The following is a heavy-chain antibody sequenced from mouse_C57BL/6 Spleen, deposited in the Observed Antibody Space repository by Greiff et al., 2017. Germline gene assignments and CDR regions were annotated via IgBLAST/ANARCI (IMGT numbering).Heavy chain of an antibody. V-gene: IGHV5-2*01. CDR2: INSDGGST. D-gene: IGHD3-2*02. CDR1: EYEFPSHD. CDR3: ARSSRQLRQLDY. J-gene: IGHJ2*01. Sequence: DVMLVESGGGLVQPGESLKLSCESNEYEFPSHDMSWVRKTPEKRLELVAAINSDGGSTYYPDTMERRFIISRDNTKKTLYLQMSSLRSEDTALYYCARSSRQLRQLDYWGQGTTLTVSS.